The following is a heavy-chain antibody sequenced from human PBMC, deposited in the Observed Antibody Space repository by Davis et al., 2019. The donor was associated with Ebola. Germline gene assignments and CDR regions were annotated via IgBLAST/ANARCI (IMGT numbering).Heavy chain of an antibody. J-gene: IGHJ6*02. Sequence: GESLKISCAASGFTFSSYAMSWVRQAPGKGLEWVSAISGSGGSTYYADSVKGRFTISRDNSKNTLYLQMNSLSAEDTAVYYCAKDRSRFLEWLLYYGMDVWGQGTTVTVSS. CDR1: GFTFSSYA. CDR3: AKDRSRFLEWLLYYGMDV. CDR2: ISGSGGST. D-gene: IGHD3-3*01. V-gene: IGHV3-23*01.